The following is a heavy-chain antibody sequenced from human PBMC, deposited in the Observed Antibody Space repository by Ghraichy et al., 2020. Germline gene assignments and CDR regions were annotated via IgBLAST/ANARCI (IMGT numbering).Heavy chain of an antibody. CDR1: GFTFSSYW. J-gene: IGHJ6*02. Sequence: ESLNISCAASGFTFSSYWMSWVRQAPGKGLEWVANIKQDGSEKYYVDSVKGRFTISRDNAKNSLYLQMNSLRAEDTAVYYCARVRDYGDSHYGMDVWGQGTTVTVSS. V-gene: IGHV3-7*01. CDR3: ARVRDYGDSHYGMDV. CDR2: IKQDGSEK. D-gene: IGHD4-17*01.